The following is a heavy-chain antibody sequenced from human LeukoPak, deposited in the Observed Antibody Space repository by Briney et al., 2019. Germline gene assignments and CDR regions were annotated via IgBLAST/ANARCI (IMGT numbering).Heavy chain of an antibody. V-gene: IGHV1-2*06. CDR3: ARDQGLTGTTSDFDY. CDR2: INPNSGGT. J-gene: IGHJ4*02. Sequence: GASVKVSCKASGYTFTGYYMHWVRQAPGQGLEWMGRINPNSGGTNYAQKFQGGVTMTRDTSISTAYMELTSLRSDDTAVYYCARDQGLTGTTSDFDYWGQGTLVTVSS. CDR1: GYTFTGYY. D-gene: IGHD1-7*01.